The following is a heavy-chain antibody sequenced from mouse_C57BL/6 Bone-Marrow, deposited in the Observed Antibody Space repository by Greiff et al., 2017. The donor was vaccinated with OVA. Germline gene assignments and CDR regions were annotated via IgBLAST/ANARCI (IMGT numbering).Heavy chain of an antibody. J-gene: IGHJ4*01. CDR2: IDPENGDT. V-gene: IGHV14-4*01. CDR3: TPYGAVDY. CDR1: GFNIKDDY. Sequence: VQLQQSGAELVRPGASVKLSCTASGFNIKDDYMHWVKQRPEQGLEWIGWIDPENGDTEYASKFQGKATITADTSSNTAYLQLSSLTSEDTAVYYCTPYGAVDYWGQGTSVTVSS. D-gene: IGHD1-1*02.